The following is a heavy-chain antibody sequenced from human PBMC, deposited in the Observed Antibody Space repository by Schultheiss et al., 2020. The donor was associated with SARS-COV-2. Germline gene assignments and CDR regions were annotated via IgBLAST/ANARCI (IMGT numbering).Heavy chain of an antibody. CDR2: ITGSGSGT. CDR1: GGSISSSN. V-gene: IGHV3-23*05. D-gene: IGHD5-18*01. CDR3: AKSYTAMVMVDWFDP. J-gene: IGHJ5*02. Sequence: ETLSLTCVVSGGSISSSNWWSWVRQAPGKGLEWVSTITGSGSGTYYADSVKGRFTISRDNSKNTLYLQMNSLRAEDTAVYYCAKSYTAMVMVDWFDPWGQGTLVTVSS.